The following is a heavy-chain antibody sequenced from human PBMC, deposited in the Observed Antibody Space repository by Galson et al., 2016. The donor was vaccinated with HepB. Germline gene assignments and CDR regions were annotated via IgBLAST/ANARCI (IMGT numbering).Heavy chain of an antibody. CDR1: GVSVIRANYY. V-gene: IGHV4-61*01. D-gene: IGHD4-17*01. CDR2: ISYSGNT. J-gene: IGHJ4*02. CDR3: ARYSDFGAYGYFYY. Sequence: EPLSLTCTVSGVSVIRANYYWTWIRQPPGKGLEWIEFISYSGNTNYNASLKSRVTISVDLSKNQFSLKLSSVTAADTAVYYCARYSDFGAYGYFYYWGQGTLVTVSS.